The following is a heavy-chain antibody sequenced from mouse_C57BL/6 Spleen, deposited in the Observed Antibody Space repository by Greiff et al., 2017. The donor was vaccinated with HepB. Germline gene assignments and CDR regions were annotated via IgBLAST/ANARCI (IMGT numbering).Heavy chain of an antibody. Sequence: QVQLQQSGTELVKPGASVKLSCKASGYTFTSYWMHWVKQRPGQGLEWIGNINPSNGGTNYNEKFKSKATLTVDKSSSTAYMQLSSLTSEDSAVYYCARLGPSIYYDYPWGQGTLVTVSA. J-gene: IGHJ3*01. V-gene: IGHV1-53*01. CDR1: GYTFTSYW. CDR3: ARLGPSIYYDYP. CDR2: INPSNGGT. D-gene: IGHD2-4*01.